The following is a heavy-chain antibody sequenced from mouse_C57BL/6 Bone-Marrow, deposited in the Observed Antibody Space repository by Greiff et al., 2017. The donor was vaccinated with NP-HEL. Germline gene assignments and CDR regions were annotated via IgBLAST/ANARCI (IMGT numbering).Heavy chain of an antibody. CDR1: GYTFTSYG. D-gene: IGHD5-5*01. CDR3: ARPRLPLYYAMDY. CDR2: IYPRSGNT. Sequence: VMLQQSGAELARPGASVKLSCKASGYTFTSYGISWVKQRTGQGLEWIGEIYPRSGNTYYNEKFKGKATLTADKSSSTAYMELRSLTSEDSAVYFCARPRLPLYYAMDYWGQGTSVTVSS. V-gene: IGHV1-81*01. J-gene: IGHJ4*01.